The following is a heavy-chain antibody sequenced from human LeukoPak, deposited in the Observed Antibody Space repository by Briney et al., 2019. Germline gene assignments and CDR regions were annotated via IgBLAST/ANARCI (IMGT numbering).Heavy chain of an antibody. Sequence: PGGSLRLSCATSGFTFSRYEMNWVRQAPGKGLEWVSYISNTGNTIYYAESVMGRFTISRDNAKNSLYLQMNDLRAEDTAIYYCARTAISRSFDYLPLGDNYFDPWGQGTQVTVSS. CDR2: ISNTGNTI. J-gene: IGHJ5*02. CDR3: ARTAISRSFDYLPLGDNYFDP. V-gene: IGHV3-48*03. D-gene: IGHD3-9*01. CDR1: GFTFSRYE.